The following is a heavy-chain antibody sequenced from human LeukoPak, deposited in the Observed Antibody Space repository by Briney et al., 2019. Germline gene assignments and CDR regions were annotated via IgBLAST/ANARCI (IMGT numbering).Heavy chain of an antibody. CDR1: GGSIRSYY. CDR3: VREWRGYSYGYDY. CDR2: IHYSGST. D-gene: IGHD5-18*01. J-gene: IGHJ4*02. V-gene: IGHV4-59*01. Sequence: SETLSLTCTVSGGSIRSYYWSWSRQPPGKGLEWIGYIHYSGSTNYNPSLKSRISISLDSSKNQFSLKLSSVTTSDTAVYHCVREWRGYSYGYDYWGQGTLVTVSS.